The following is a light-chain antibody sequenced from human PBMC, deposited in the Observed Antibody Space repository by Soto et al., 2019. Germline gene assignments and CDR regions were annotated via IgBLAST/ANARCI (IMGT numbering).Light chain of an antibody. CDR1: SSDVGAYNY. CDR3: CSYVGTYSYV. J-gene: IGLJ1*01. V-gene: IGLV2-11*01. Sequence: QSALTQPRSVSGSRGQSITISCTGTSSDVGAYNYVSWYQQHPGKVPKLMLYDVTKRPSGVPDRLSGSKSGNTASLTISGLQAEDEADYYCCSYVGTYSYVFGTGTKVTVL. CDR2: DVT.